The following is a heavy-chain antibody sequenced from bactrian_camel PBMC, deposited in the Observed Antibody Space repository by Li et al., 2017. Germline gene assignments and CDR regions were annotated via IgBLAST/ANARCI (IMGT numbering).Heavy chain of an antibody. D-gene: IGHD3*01. J-gene: IGHJ4*01. CDR2: IYSRGGI. CDR3: AASSSEKGLLFRLLAPIPGSY. V-gene: IGHV3S53*01. Sequence: QVQLVESGGGSVNAGGSLTLSCAASGSGYISGTACLAWFRVIPGKEREPIASIYSRGGIERIADSVKGRFTVTQDQAKSTVWLQMNDLQPEDTAMYYCAASSSEKGLLFRLLAPIPGSYWGQ. CDR1: GSGYISGTAC.